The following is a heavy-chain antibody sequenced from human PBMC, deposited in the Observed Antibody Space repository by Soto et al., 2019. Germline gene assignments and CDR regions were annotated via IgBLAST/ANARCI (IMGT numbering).Heavy chain of an antibody. V-gene: IGHV3-30*18. CDR2: ISYDGSNK. CDR1: GFTFSSYG. CDR3: AKRGRSYYYDSSGSNWFDP. J-gene: IGHJ5*02. D-gene: IGHD3-22*01. Sequence: GGSLRLSCAASGFTFSSYGMHWVRQAPGKGLEWVAVISYDGSNKYYADSVKGRFTISRDNSKNTLYLQMNSLRAEDTAVYYCAKRGRSYYYDSSGSNWFDPWGQGTLVTVSS.